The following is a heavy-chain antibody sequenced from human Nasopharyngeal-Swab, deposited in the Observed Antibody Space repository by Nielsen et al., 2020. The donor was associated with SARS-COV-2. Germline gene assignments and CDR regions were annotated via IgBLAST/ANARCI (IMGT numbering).Heavy chain of an antibody. J-gene: IGHJ4*02. Sequence: GSLRLSCAASGFIFGGSAMHWVRQASGKGLEWVGRIGDKDHNYATTYGAAVKGRFTISRDDSKNTAFLQMDSLKTEDTALYYCTTDYYFDYWGQGTLVTVSS. CDR1: GFIFGGSA. V-gene: IGHV3-73*01. CDR2: IGDKDHNYAT. CDR3: TTDYYFDY.